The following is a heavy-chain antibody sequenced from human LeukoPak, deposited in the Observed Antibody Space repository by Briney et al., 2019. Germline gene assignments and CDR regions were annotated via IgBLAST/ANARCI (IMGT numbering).Heavy chain of an antibody. Sequence: PGGSLRLSCAASGFTVSSNYMSWVRQAPGKGLEWVSVIYSGGSTYYADSVKGRFTISRDNSKSTLYIQMNSLRAEDTAVYYCARDRGRNSFDYWGQGTLVSVSS. CDR3: ARDRGRNSFDY. CDR2: IYSGGST. V-gene: IGHV3-53*01. D-gene: IGHD1-14*01. J-gene: IGHJ4*02. CDR1: GFTVSSNY.